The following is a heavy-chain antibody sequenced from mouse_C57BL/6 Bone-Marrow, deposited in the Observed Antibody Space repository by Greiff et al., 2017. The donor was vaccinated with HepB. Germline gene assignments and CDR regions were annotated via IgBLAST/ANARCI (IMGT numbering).Heavy chain of an antibody. V-gene: IGHV5-17*01. Sequence: EVMLVESGGGLVKPGGSLKLSCAASGFTFSDYGMHWVRQAPEKGLEWVAYISSGSSTIYYADTVKGRFTISRDNAKNTLFLQMTSLRSEDTAMYYCARAPFYNDYPYYAMDYWGQGTSVTVSS. CDR3: ARAPFYNDYPYYAMDY. J-gene: IGHJ4*01. CDR2: ISSGSSTI. CDR1: GFTFSDYG. D-gene: IGHD2-4*01.